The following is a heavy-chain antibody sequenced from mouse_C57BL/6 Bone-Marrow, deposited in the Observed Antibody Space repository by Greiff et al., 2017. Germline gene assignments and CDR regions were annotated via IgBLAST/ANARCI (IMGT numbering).Heavy chain of an antibody. CDR3: AREGGYYGFGY. D-gene: IGHD1-1*01. Sequence: QVQLQQPGAELVKPGASVKLSCKASGYTFTSYWMQWVKQRPGQGLEWIGEIDPSDSYTNYNQKFKGKATLTVDTSSSTAYMQLSSLTSEDSAVYYCAREGGYYGFGYWGQGTTLTVSS. CDR1: GYTFTSYW. J-gene: IGHJ2*01. V-gene: IGHV1-50*01. CDR2: IDPSDSYT.